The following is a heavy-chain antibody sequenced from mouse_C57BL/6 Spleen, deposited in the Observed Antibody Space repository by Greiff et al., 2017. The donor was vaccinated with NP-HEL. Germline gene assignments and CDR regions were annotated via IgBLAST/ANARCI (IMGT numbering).Heavy chain of an antibody. V-gene: IGHV1-59*01. D-gene: IGHD3-2*02. CDR3: ARGRQLRLFAY. CDR1: GYTFTSYW. J-gene: IGHJ3*01. CDR2: IDPSDSYT. Sequence: QVQLQQPGAELVRPGTSVKLSCKASGYTFTSYWMHWVKQRPGQGLAWIGVIDPSDSYTNYNQKFKGKATLTVDTSSSTASMQLSSLTSEDSAVYYCARGRQLRLFAYWGQGTLVTVSA.